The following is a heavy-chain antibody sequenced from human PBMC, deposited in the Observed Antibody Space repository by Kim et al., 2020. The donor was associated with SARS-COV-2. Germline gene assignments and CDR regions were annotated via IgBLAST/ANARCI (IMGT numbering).Heavy chain of an antibody. Sequence: GGSLRLSCAASGFTFSSYWMHWVRQAPGKGPVWVSRINSDGSSTSYADSVKGRFTISRDNAKNTLYLQMNSLRAEDTAVYYCAREDYYGSGSYPDLWGQGTLVTVSS. CDR3: AREDYYGSGSYPDL. J-gene: IGHJ5*02. CDR1: GFTFSSYW. CDR2: INSDGSST. V-gene: IGHV3-74*01. D-gene: IGHD3-10*01.